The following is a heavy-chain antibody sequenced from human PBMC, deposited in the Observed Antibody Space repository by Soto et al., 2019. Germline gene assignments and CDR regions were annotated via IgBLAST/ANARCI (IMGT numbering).Heavy chain of an antibody. CDR3: VMVDNYVTPTPQDV. Sequence: QVQLVQSGDEVKKPGASVKVSCKASGYIFVNYGIAWVRQAPGQVLEWMGWISPYTGNTHSATKFPGRLTMTTDTSTSTAYMDLRRLTNDDTAVYYCVMVDNYVTPTPQDVWGQGTPVTVSS. CDR1: GYIFVNYG. V-gene: IGHV1-18*01. J-gene: IGHJ6*02. D-gene: IGHD3-16*01. CDR2: ISPYTGNT.